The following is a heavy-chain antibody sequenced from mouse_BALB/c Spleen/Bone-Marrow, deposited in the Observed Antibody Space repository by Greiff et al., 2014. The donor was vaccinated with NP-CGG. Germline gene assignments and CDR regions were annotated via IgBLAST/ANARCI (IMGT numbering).Heavy chain of an antibody. CDR1: GYSFTNYW. CDR3: VKDGNPFDC. Sequence: VKLQESGAELVRPGAPVKLSCKASGYSFTNYWMNWVKQRPGQGLEWIGMIHPSDSVTRLNQNFKDKATLTVDKSSSTAYMQLSSPTSEDSAVYYCVKDGNPFDCWGQGTTLTVSS. CDR2: IHPSDSVT. J-gene: IGHJ2*01. V-gene: IGHV1-74*01. D-gene: IGHD2-1*01.